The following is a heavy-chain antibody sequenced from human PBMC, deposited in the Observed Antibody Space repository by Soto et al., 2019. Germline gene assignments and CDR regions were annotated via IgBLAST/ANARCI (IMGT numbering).Heavy chain of an antibody. V-gene: IGHV3-30*18. CDR3: AKASSKSSVAGTVD. Sequence: GGSLRLSCEASGFTFSTYGMHWVRQAPGKGLEWVAVISYDGSYKYYADSVKGRFTISRDNSKNTLYLQMNSLRAEDTAMYYCAKASSKSSVAGTVDWGQGTLVTVSS. J-gene: IGHJ4*02. CDR2: ISYDGSYK. D-gene: IGHD6-19*01. CDR1: GFTFSTYG.